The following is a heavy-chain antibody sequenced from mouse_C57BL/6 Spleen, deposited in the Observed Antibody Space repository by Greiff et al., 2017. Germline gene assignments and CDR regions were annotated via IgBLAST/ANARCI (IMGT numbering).Heavy chain of an antibody. CDR1: GFKMKEYD. CDR2: IDPEDGET. Sequence: VQLQQSGAELVKPGASVKLSCTASGFKMKEYDMNGGKQRTEQGLEWIGRIDPEDGETKYAPKFQGKATITADTSSNTAYLQLSSLTSEDTAVYYCARANYYGSSYGFAYWGQGTLVTVSA. D-gene: IGHD1-1*01. CDR3: ARANYYGSSYGFAY. V-gene: IGHV14-2*01. J-gene: IGHJ3*01.